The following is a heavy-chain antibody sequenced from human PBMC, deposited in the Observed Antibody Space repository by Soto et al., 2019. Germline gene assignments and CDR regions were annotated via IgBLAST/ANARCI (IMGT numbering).Heavy chain of an antibody. CDR3: ARLPGDC. Sequence: PSATMSLTCPASGVAITRGDHWAWIRRPPGKGLEWIASIYHSGIAHYNPSLQSRVTISVDTSKNQFSLTLSSVTAADTALYYCARLPGDCWGQGSLVTVSS. V-gene: IGHV4-38-2*01. D-gene: IGHD3-10*01. CDR1: GVAITRGDH. CDR2: IYHSGIA. J-gene: IGHJ4*02.